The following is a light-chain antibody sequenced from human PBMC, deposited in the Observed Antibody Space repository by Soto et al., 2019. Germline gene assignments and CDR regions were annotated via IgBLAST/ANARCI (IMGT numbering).Light chain of an antibody. Sequence: DIQMTQSPSTLSASVGDRVTITCRASQSMSSWLAWYQEKPGKAPKLLIYKASTLESGVPSRFSGSGSATEFTLTISSLQPDDFATYYCQQYNSSSRTFGQGTKVDIK. J-gene: IGKJ1*01. CDR1: QSMSSW. CDR2: KAS. V-gene: IGKV1-5*03. CDR3: QQYNSSSRT.